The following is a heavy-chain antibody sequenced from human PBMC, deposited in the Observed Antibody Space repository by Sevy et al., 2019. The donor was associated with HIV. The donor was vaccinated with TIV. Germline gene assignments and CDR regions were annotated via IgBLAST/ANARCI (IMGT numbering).Heavy chain of an antibody. J-gene: IGHJ6*02. CDR2: ISSSSTTI. CDR1: RLTFSSSS. V-gene: IGHV3-48*02. Sequence: GGSLRLSCAASRLTFSSSSVNWVRQAPGKGLVWVSYISSSSTTIYYADSVKGRFTISRDNAKNSLYLQMNSLRDEDTAVYYCARGFMGADYYYGMDVWGQGTTVTVSS. CDR3: ARGFMGADYYYGMDV. D-gene: IGHD3-3*01.